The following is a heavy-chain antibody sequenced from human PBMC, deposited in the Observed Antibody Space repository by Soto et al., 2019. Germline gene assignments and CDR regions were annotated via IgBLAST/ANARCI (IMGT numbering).Heavy chain of an antibody. CDR1: GGSISGRNW. D-gene: IGHD3-22*01. Sequence: QVHLQESGPGLVKPSGTLSLTCVVSGGSISGRNWWSWVRQAPGKGLEWIGEVFHSGDTTYSPSLRSRVTISVDKSKNQFSLNLNSVTAADTAVYYCTRLIYDSRLNYFYFDLWGQGVLVTVSS. J-gene: IGHJ4*02. CDR2: VFHSGDT. CDR3: TRLIYDSRLNYFYFDL. V-gene: IGHV4-4*02.